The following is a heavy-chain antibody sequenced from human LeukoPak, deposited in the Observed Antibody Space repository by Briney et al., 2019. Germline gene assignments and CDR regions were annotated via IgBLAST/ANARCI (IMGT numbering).Heavy chain of an antibody. CDR1: GYIFTGYY. J-gene: IGHJ1*01. Sequence: GASVKVSCKASGYIFTGYYMHWVRQAPGQGLEWMGWINPNSGGTNYAQKFQGRVTMTRDTSISTAYMELSRLRSDDTAVYYCARRDLYGIVGATTSEYFQHWGQGTLVTVSS. CDR3: ARRDLYGIVGATTSEYFQH. CDR2: INPNSGGT. D-gene: IGHD1-26*01. V-gene: IGHV1-2*02.